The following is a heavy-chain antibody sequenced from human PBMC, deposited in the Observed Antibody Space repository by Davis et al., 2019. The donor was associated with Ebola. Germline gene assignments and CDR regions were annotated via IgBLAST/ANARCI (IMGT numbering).Heavy chain of an antibody. D-gene: IGHD4-17*01. CDR3: AKADGDWAY. J-gene: IGHJ4*02. CDR2: ISYDGSNK. V-gene: IGHV3-30*18. CDR1: GFTFTSCG. Sequence: GGSLRLSCAASGFTFTSCGMHWVRQAPGKGLEWVAVISYDGSNKYYSDSVKGRFTISRDNSKNTLYPQMNSLRAEDTAVYYCAKADGDWAYWGQGTLVTVSS.